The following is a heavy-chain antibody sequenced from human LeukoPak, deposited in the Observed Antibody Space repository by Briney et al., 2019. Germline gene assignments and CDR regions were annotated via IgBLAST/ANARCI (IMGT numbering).Heavy chain of an antibody. CDR1: GGSISSGSYY. D-gene: IGHD6-19*01. Sequence: SQTLSLTCTVSGGSISSGSYYWSWIRQPAGQGLEYIGRIYTSGSTNYNPSLKSRVTMSVDTSKNQFSLKLSSVTAADTAVYYCAGRPRANRYSSGWYYYYMDVWGKGTTVTVSS. CDR3: AGRPRANRYSSGWYYYYMDV. V-gene: IGHV4-61*02. J-gene: IGHJ6*03. CDR2: IYTSGST.